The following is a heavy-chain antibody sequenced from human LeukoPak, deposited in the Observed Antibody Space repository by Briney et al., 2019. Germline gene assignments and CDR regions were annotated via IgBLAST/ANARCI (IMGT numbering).Heavy chain of an antibody. D-gene: IGHD4-11*01. Sequence: SETLSLTCAVYGGSFSGYYWSWIRQPPGKGLEWIGEINHSGSTNYNPSLKSRVTISVDTSKNQFSLKLSSVTAADTAVYYCARGLVTTNWFDPWGQGTLVTVSS. CDR3: ARGLVTTNWFDP. V-gene: IGHV4-34*01. CDR1: GGSFSGYY. J-gene: IGHJ5*02. CDR2: INHSGST.